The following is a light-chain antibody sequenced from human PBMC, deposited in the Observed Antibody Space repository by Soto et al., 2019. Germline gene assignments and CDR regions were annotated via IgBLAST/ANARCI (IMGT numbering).Light chain of an antibody. V-gene: IGKV3-20*01. CDR1: QSVSSSY. J-gene: IGKJ1*01. CDR3: QQYGGSPRT. CDR2: DAS. Sequence: EIVLTQSPATLSSSPGETATLSCRASQSVSSSYLAWYQQKRGQAPRLLIHDASSRATGIPDRFSGSGSGTDFTLTISRLEPEDFAVYYCQQYGGSPRTFGQGTKVDIK.